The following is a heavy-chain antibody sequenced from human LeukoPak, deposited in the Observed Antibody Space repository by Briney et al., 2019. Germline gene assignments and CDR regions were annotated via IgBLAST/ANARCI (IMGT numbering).Heavy chain of an antibody. Sequence: GRSLRLSCAASGFTFSSYGMHWVHQAPGKGLEWVAVISYDGSNKYYADSVKGRFTISRDNSKNTLYLQMNSLRAEDTAVYYCAKDPSITMIVVAYSAPDYWGQGTLVTVSS. CDR1: GFTFSSYG. CDR2: ISYDGSNK. J-gene: IGHJ4*02. V-gene: IGHV3-30*18. CDR3: AKDPSITMIVVAYSAPDY. D-gene: IGHD3-22*01.